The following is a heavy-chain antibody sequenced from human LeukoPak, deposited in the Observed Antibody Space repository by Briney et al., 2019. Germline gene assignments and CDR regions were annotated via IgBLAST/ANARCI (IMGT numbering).Heavy chain of an antibody. D-gene: IGHD2-2*01. CDR2: INHSGST. Sequence: SETLSLTCTVSGGSISSYYWSWIRQPPGKGLEWIGEINHSGSTNYNPSLKSRVTISVDTSKNQFSLKLSSVTAADTAVYYCATNDCSSTSCPDGYWGQGTLVTVSS. V-gene: IGHV4-34*01. CDR1: GGSISSYY. CDR3: ATNDCSSTSCPDGY. J-gene: IGHJ4*02.